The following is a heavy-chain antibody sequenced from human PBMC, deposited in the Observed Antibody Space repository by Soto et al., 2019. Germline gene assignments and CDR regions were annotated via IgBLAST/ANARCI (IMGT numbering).Heavy chain of an antibody. J-gene: IGHJ4*02. Sequence: SDTLSLTCTVSGASISYGGFSWSWIRQSPGKGLDWIGYISHLENPYFRPPFKSRLTMSIRRSRKWVSLHLSAVTVADRAAYSCVSGGGYDPFDYWGQGVLVT. D-gene: IGHD5-12*01. V-gene: IGHV4-30-2*06. CDR2: ISHLENP. CDR3: VSGGGYDPFDY. CDR1: GASISYGGFS.